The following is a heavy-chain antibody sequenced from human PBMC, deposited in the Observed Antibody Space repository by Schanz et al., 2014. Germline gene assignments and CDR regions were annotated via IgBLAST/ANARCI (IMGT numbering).Heavy chain of an antibody. CDR3: ARNIIATARAYDI. V-gene: IGHV1-18*04. CDR1: GYTFISYF. CDR2: INVYNGDT. D-gene: IGHD6-13*01. J-gene: IGHJ3*02. Sequence: QVQLVQSGAEVKKPGASVKVSCKASGYTFISYFIHWVRQAPGQGLEWMGWINVYNGDTKFAKTFQDRVTLTTDTSTSTAYMELRSLRSDDTAVYYCARNIIATARAYDIWGQGTMVTVSS.